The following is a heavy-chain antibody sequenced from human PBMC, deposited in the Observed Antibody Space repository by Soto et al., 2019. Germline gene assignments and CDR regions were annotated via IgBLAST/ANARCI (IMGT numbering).Heavy chain of an antibody. CDR1: GYTFTRSG. J-gene: IGHJ6*01. D-gene: IGHD2-15*01. CDR3: AKGEVVVVVAAWYV. V-gene: IGHV1-18*01. Sequence: ASVKVSCKASGYTFTRSGISWVRQAPGQGPEWMGWISSYNGDTNHAQTFQGRVTMTTDTSTSTAYMELRSLRAEDTAVYYCAKGEVVVVVAAWYVWGQGNTVTGS. CDR2: ISSYNGDT.